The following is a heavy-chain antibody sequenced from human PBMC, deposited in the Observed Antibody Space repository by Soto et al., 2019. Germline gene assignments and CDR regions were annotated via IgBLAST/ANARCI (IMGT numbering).Heavy chain of an antibody. CDR3: AKDVWGSSAADY. V-gene: IGHV3-23*01. J-gene: IGHJ4*02. CDR2: ISGSGGST. CDR1: GFTFSSYA. Sequence: EVQLLESGGGLVQPGGSLRLSCAASGFTFSSYAMSWVRQAPGKGLEWVSAISGSGGSTYYADSVKGRFTISRDNSTNTLYLQMNSLRAEDTAVYYCAKDVWGSSAADYWGQGTLVTVSS. D-gene: IGHD6-6*01.